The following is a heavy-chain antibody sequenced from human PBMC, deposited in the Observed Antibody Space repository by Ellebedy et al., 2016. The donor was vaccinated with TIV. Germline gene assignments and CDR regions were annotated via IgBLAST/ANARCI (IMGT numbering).Heavy chain of an antibody. J-gene: IGHJ4*02. D-gene: IGHD3-10*01. CDR3: AGLWYGDSRKDNSDY. CDR1: GFTFSDYY. CDR2: IRYDGSNT. V-gene: IGHV3-30*02. Sequence: GESLKISCAASGFTFSDYYMTWIRQAQGKGLEWVTYIRYDGSNTYYADSVKGRFTISRDNSKNTLFLEMNNLRAEDKAISYCAGLWYGDSRKDNSDYWGRGTLVTVSS.